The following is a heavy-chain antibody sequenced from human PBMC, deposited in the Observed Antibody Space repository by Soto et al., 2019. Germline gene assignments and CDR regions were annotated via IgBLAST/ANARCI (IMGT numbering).Heavy chain of an antibody. D-gene: IGHD3-22*01. CDR3: ARSPGAYYYDSSGYYGY. CDR1: GFTFSSYS. Sequence: GGSLRLSCAASGFTFSSYSMNWVRQAPGKGMEWVSSISSSSSYIYYADSVKGRFSISRDNAKNSLYLQMNSLRAEDTAVYYCARSPGAYYYDSSGYYGYWDQGTLVTVSS. J-gene: IGHJ4*02. CDR2: ISSSSSYI. V-gene: IGHV3-21*01.